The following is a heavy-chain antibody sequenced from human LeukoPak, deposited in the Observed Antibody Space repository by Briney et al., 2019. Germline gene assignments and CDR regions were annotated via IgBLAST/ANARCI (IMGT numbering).Heavy chain of an antibody. CDR2: ISGSGGST. D-gene: IGHD3-10*01. Sequence: GGSLRLSCAASGFTFSSYGMSWVRQAPGKGLEWVSAISGSGGSTYYADSVKGRFTISRDNSKNTLYMQMNSLRAEDTAVYYCARDRYYGSGSYSPLFDYWGQGTLVTVSS. J-gene: IGHJ4*02. V-gene: IGHV3-23*01. CDR3: ARDRYYGSGSYSPLFDY. CDR1: GFTFSSYG.